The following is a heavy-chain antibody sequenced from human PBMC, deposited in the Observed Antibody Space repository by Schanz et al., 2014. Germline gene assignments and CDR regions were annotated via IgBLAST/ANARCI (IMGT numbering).Heavy chain of an antibody. Sequence: EVQLVESGGGLVKPGGSLRLSCAGTGFTFSRYNMNWVRQAPGKGLEWVSYINGGGETTYYADSVRGRFTISRDNAKNSLFLQMNSLRGEDTATYYCAKAFRTTKYYGMDVWGQGTTVTVS. CDR2: INGGGETT. V-gene: IGHV3-21*04. CDR1: GFTFSRYN. CDR3: AKAFRTTKYYGMDV. D-gene: IGHD1-1*01. J-gene: IGHJ6*02.